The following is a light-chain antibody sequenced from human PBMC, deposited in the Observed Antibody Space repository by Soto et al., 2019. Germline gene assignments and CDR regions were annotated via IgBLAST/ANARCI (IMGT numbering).Light chain of an antibody. CDR1: SSNIGSNT. Sequence: QSALTQPPSASGTPGQRVTISCSGSSSNIGSNTVNWYQQLPGSAPKLLMYSTNQRPSGVPDRCSGSKSGTSASLAISGLQSEDEADYYCAAWDGSLNVVLFGGGTKLTVL. J-gene: IGLJ2*01. CDR3: AAWDGSLNVVL. V-gene: IGLV1-44*01. CDR2: STN.